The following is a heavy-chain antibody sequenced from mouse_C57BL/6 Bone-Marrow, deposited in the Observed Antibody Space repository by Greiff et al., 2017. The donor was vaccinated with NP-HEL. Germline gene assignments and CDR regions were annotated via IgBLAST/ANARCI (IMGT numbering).Heavy chain of an antibody. J-gene: IGHJ2*01. D-gene: IGHD2-5*01. V-gene: IGHV1-59*01. CDR1: GYTFTSYW. CDR3: ARSYSNFRFDY. CDR2: IDPSDSYT. Sequence: QVQLQQPGAELVRPGTSVKLSCKASGYTFTSYWMHWVKQRPGQGLEWIGVIDPSDSYTNYNQKFKGKATLTVDTSSSTAYMQLSSLTSEDSAVYYCARSYSNFRFDYWGQGTTLTVSS.